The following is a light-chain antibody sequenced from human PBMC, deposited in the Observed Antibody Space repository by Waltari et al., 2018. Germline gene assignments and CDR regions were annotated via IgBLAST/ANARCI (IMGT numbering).Light chain of an antibody. V-gene: IGLV2-11*01. J-gene: IGLJ1*01. Sequence: QSALTQPRSVSGSPGLSVTVSCTGTSSDVGGYDYVSWYQQHPGQAPKLMIYDLSTRPSGVPDRFSGSKSGNTASLTISGLQAEDEADYYCCSYAGSYTYVFGTGTKVTVL. CDR1: SSDVGGYDY. CDR3: CSYAGSYTYV. CDR2: DLS.